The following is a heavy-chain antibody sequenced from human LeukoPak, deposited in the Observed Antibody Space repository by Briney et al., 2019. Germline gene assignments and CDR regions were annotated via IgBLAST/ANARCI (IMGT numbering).Heavy chain of an antibody. J-gene: IGHJ3*02. D-gene: IGHD3-22*01. CDR3: ARVIYGNYYDSSGHRAFDI. CDR2: ISSSGSTL. Sequence: GGSLRLSCAASGFTFSDYYMSWIRQAPGKGLEWVPYISSSGSTLYYADSVKGRFTISRDNAKNSLYLQMNSLRAEDTAVYYCARVIYGNYYDSSGHRAFDIWGQGTMVTVSS. V-gene: IGHV3-11*01. CDR1: GFTFSDYY.